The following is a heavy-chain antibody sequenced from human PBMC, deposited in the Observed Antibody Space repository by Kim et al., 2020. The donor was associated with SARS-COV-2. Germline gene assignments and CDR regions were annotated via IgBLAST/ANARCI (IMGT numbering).Heavy chain of an antibody. V-gene: IGHV1-46*01. CDR3: AREQAVAGTVFFFDY. Sequence: ASVKVSCKASGYTFTSYYMHWVRQAPGQGLEWMGIINPSGGSTSYAQKFQGRVTMTRDTSTSTVYMELSSLRSEDTAVYYCAREQAVAGTVFFFDYWGQGTLVTVSS. J-gene: IGHJ4*02. CDR1: GYTFTSYY. D-gene: IGHD6-19*01. CDR2: INPSGGST.